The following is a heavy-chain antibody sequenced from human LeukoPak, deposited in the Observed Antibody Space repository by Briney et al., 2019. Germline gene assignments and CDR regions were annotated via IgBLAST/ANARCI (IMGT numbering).Heavy chain of an antibody. J-gene: IGHJ4*02. D-gene: IGHD6-13*01. V-gene: IGHV1-2*02. CDR3: ARDLSIASVSSNNY. Sequence: GASVKVSCKASGYTFTGYYMHWVRQAPGQGLEWMGWINPNSGGTNYAQKFQGRVTMTRDTSIRTAYMELSRLRSDDTAVYYCARDLSIASVSSNNYWGQGTLVTVSS. CDR2: INPNSGGT. CDR1: GYTFTGYY.